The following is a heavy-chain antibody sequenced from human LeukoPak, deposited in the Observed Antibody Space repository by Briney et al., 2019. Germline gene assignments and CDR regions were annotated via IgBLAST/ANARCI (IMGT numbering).Heavy chain of an antibody. CDR1: GFTFSSYT. Sequence: GGSLRLSCAASGFTFSSYTMSWVRQAPGKGLEWVSGIVGSGSSTYYADIVRGRFTISRDNFKNTLYLQMNSLRAEDTVVYYCATGSTVTTVYNWFDPWGQGTLVTVSS. D-gene: IGHD4-17*01. V-gene: IGHV3-23*01. CDR3: ATGSTVTTVYNWFDP. J-gene: IGHJ5*02. CDR2: IVGSGSST.